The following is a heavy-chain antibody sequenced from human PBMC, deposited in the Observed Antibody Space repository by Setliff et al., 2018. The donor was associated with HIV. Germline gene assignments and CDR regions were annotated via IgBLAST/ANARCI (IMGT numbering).Heavy chain of an antibody. CDR2: INPNSGGT. J-gene: IGHJ5*02. D-gene: IGHD3-16*01. V-gene: IGHV1-2*02. CDR3: ATAGGRSWFDP. Sequence: AAVKVSCKTSGCTFDAKYIHWARQAPGQGLEWMGWINPNSGGTNYARKFQGRVTMTRDTSISTAYMELNSLRSDDTAVYYCATAGGRSWFDPWGPGTLVTVSS. CDR1: GCTFDAKY.